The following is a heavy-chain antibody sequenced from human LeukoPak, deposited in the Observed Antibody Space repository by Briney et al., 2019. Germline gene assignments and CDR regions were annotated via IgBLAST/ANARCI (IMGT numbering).Heavy chain of an antibody. Sequence: GGSLRLSSAASGFTYSSDWMSWVRQAPGKGLEWVANTNQDGSDKYYADSVKGRFTISRDNAKNSLYLQMNSLRAEDTAVYYCAKDYYGVSDYWGQGTLVTVSS. D-gene: IGHD4-17*01. J-gene: IGHJ4*02. CDR1: GFTYSSDW. CDR3: AKDYYGVSDY. V-gene: IGHV3-7*01. CDR2: TNQDGSDK.